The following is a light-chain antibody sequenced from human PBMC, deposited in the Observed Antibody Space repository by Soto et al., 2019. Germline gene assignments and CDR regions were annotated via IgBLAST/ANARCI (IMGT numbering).Light chain of an antibody. CDR3: QQLNSYPIT. V-gene: IGKV3-20*01. Sequence: EIVLTQSPGTLSLSPGERATLSCRASQSVSSSYLAWYQQKPGQAPRLLMYGASTRATGIPARFSGSGSGTEFTLTISSLQPEDFATYYCQQLNSYPITFGQGTRLEIK. J-gene: IGKJ5*01. CDR2: GAS. CDR1: QSVSSSY.